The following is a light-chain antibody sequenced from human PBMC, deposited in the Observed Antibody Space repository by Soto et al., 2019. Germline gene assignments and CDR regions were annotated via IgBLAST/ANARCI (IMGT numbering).Light chain of an antibody. Sequence: EIVLTQSTGTLSLSPGERATLSCRASQSVSSSYLAWYQQKPGQAPRLLIYGASSSATGIPDRFSGSGSGTDFTLTISRLEPEDFAVYYCQQYGSSPTFGGGTKVEIK. V-gene: IGKV3-20*01. CDR1: QSVSSSY. CDR3: QQYGSSPT. J-gene: IGKJ4*01. CDR2: GAS.